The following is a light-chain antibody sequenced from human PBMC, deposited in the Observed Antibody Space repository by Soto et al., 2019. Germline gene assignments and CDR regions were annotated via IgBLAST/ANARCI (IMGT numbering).Light chain of an antibody. V-gene: IGLV2-14*03. CDR2: DVS. CDR3: ISYTSSSTVV. Sequence: QSALTQPASVSGSPGQSIAISCTGTSSDVGGYNYVSWYQQHPGKAPKLIIYDVSNRPSGVSNRLSGSKSGNTASLTISGLQAEDEADYYCISYTSSSTVVFGGGTKVTVL. CDR1: SSDVGGYNY. J-gene: IGLJ2*01.